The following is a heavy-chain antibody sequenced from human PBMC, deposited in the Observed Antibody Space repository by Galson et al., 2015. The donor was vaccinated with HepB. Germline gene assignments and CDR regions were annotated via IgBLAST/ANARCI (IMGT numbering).Heavy chain of an antibody. CDR1: GFTFSNYA. CDR2: ISYSGGST. Sequence: SLRLSCAASGFTFSNYAMSWVRQAPGKGLEWVSGISYSGGSTYYADSVKGRFTISRDNSKNMLYLQLNSLRAEDTAVYYCAKHSAVAGTGSVWYFDLWGRGTLVTVSS. J-gene: IGHJ2*01. D-gene: IGHD6-19*01. V-gene: IGHV3-23*01. CDR3: AKHSAVAGTGSVWYFDL.